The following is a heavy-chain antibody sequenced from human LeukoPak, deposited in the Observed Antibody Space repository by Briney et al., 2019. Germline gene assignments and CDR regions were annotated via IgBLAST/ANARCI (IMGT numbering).Heavy chain of an antibody. CDR3: ARSPDILTGEKFDY. Sequence: ASVKVSCKASGYTFTAYYMHWVRQAPGQGLEWMGWMNPKSGGTNYAQKFEARVTMNRDTSISTAYMELSRLRFDDTAVYYCARSPDILTGEKFDYWGQGTLVTVSS. V-gene: IGHV1-2*02. D-gene: IGHD3-9*01. CDR2: MNPKSGGT. CDR1: GYTFTAYY. J-gene: IGHJ4*02.